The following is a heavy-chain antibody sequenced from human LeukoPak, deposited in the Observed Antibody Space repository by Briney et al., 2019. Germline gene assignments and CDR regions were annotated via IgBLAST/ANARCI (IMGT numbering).Heavy chain of an antibody. CDR3: ARLAISSNYYDSSDLFDY. V-gene: IGHV4-59*08. J-gene: IGHJ4*02. Sequence: PSETLSLTCTVSGGSISSYYWSWIRQPPGKGLEWIGYIYYSGSTNYNPSLKSRVTISVDTSKNQFSLKLSSVTAADTAVYYCARLAISSNYYDSSDLFDYWGQGTLVTVS. D-gene: IGHD3-22*01. CDR2: IYYSGST. CDR1: GGSISSYY.